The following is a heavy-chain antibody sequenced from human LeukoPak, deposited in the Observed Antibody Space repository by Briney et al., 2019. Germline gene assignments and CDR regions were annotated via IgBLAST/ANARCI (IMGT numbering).Heavy chain of an antibody. J-gene: IGHJ4*02. CDR3: AGHTSGCHTPFDY. D-gene: IGHD6-19*01. Sequence: GGSLRLSCAASGFTFSNYCMSWVRQAPGKGLEWVANMNQDGSEKLYVDSVKGRFTISRDNAKNSLYLQLNSLRAEDTAVYYCAGHTSGCHTPFDYWGQGTLVTVFS. V-gene: IGHV3-7*01. CDR1: GFTFSNYC. CDR2: MNQDGSEK.